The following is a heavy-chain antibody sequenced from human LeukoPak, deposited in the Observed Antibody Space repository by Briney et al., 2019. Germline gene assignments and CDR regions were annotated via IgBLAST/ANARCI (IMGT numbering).Heavy chain of an antibody. CDR1: GFTFSSYG. J-gene: IGHJ6*03. Sequence: GGSLRLSCAASGFTFSSYGMTWVCQAPGKGLEWVSAITTSGSTYYADSVKGRFTISRDNSKNTLYLQMNTLRAKDTAVYYCAKTRFHYDILTGYYTPPVSYYYYYMDVWGKGTTVTISS. V-gene: IGHV3-23*01. CDR2: ITTSGST. D-gene: IGHD3-9*01. CDR3: AKTRFHYDILTGYYTPPVSYYYYYMDV.